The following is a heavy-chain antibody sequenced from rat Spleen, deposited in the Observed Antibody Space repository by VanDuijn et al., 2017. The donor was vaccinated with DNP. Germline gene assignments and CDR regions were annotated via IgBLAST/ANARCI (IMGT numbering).Heavy chain of an antibody. Sequence: EVQLQESGPGLVTPSQSLSLTCSVTGHSITNNYRWNWLRKFPGNKLEWMGYINSAGRINYNPSLKSRISITRDTSKNQFFLQLNSITTEDTATYYCASTQYSGDVNLFGYWGQGTLVTVSS. V-gene: IGHV3-3*01. D-gene: IGHD1-1*01. CDR3: ASTQYSGDVNLFGY. J-gene: IGHJ3*01. CDR2: INSAGRI. CDR1: GHSITNNYR.